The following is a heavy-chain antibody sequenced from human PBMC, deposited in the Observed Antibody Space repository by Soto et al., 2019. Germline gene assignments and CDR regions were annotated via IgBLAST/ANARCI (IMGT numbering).Heavy chain of an antibody. J-gene: IGHJ4*02. CDR1: GDSISSGGYY. Sequence: KPSETLSLTCTVTGDSISSGGYYWGWIRQPPGMGLEWIGGIYYSGRTYNNSSLRSRASMSIDTSKDQFSLKLKSVTAADTALYFRAGQRTSVVTQAYFGVWGPGSLVPVSS. CDR3: AGQRTSVVTQAYFGV. D-gene: IGHD2-21*02. V-gene: IGHV4-39*01. CDR2: IYYSGRT.